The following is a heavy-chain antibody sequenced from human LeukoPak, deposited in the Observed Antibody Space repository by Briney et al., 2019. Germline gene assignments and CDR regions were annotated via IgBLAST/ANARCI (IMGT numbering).Heavy chain of an antibody. J-gene: IGHJ6*02. Sequence: GGSLRLSCAASGFSLSNYDMHWVRQPAGEGLEWITSIGLVDNTYYADSVKGRFTISRDKAENFLYLQMNSLRAGDTAVYYCAREIPVAGTSFYAMDVWGQGTTVTVSS. V-gene: IGHV3-13*01. D-gene: IGHD6-19*01. CDR3: AREIPVAGTSFYAMDV. CDR2: IGLVDNT. CDR1: GFSLSNYD.